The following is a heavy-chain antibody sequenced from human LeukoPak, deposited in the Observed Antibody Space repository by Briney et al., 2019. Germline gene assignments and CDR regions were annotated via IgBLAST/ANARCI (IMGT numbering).Heavy chain of an antibody. CDR3: TAVTMVRGGSNWFDP. V-gene: IGHV3-15*01. D-gene: IGHD3-10*01. Sequence: GGSLRLSCAASGFTFSNAWMSWVRQAPGKGLEWVGRIKSKTDGGTTDYAAPVKGRFTISRDDSKNTLYLQMNSLKTEDTAVYYCTAVTMVRGGSNWFDPWGQGTLVTVSS. CDR1: GFTFSNAW. J-gene: IGHJ5*02. CDR2: IKSKTDGGTT.